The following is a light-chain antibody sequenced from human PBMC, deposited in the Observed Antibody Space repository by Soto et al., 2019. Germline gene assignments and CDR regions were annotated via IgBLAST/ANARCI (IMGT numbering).Light chain of an antibody. CDR3: QQYNTWTWT. V-gene: IGKV3-15*01. CDR1: QSVCTN. Sequence: EILMTQSPATLSLSPGERATLSCRASQSVCTNVAWFQQKPGQPLRLLMYGAATWASGIPVRFSGSGSGTDFTLTISSLQSEDFAIYYCQQYNTWTWTFGQGTKVDIK. CDR2: GAA. J-gene: IGKJ1*01.